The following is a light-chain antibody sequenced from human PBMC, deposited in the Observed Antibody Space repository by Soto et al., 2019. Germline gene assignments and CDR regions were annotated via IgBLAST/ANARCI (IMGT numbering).Light chain of an antibody. J-gene: IGLJ3*02. CDR2: DNN. Sequence: QSVLTQPPSVSAAPGQKVTISCSGSSSNIGNNYVSWYQQLPGTAPKLLIYDNNNRPSAIPDRFSGSKSGTSATLGITGLQTGDEADYYCGTWDNSLSAVVFGGGTKLTVL. V-gene: IGLV1-51*01. CDR3: GTWDNSLSAVV. CDR1: SSNIGNNY.